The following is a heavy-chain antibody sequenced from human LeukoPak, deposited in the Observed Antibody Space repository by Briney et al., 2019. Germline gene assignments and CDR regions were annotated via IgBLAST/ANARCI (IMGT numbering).Heavy chain of an antibody. V-gene: IGHV3-74*01. D-gene: IGHD5-24*01. Sequence: PGGSLRLSCAASGFTFSSYWMHWVRQAPGKGLVWVSRINSDESSISYADSVKGRFTISRDNAKSTLYLQMNSLRAEDTAVYYCARAVEMATIGAMGYWGQGTLVTVSS. CDR3: ARAVEMATIGAMGY. CDR2: INSDESSI. J-gene: IGHJ4*02. CDR1: GFTFSSYW.